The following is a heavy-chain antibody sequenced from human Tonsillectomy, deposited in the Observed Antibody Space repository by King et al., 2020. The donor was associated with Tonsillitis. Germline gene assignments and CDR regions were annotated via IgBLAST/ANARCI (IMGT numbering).Heavy chain of an antibody. CDR2: ISYDGSNK. CDR1: GFTFSSYA. V-gene: IGHV3-30-3*01. Sequence: VQLVESGGGVVQPGRSLRLSCAASGFTFSSYAMHWVRQAPGKVLEWVAVISYDGSNKYYADSVKGPFTISRDNSKNTLYLQMNSLRAEDTAVYYCARDRGYCNSGSCNWSDPWRQGTLITVYS. CDR3: ARDRGYCNSGSCNWSDP. J-gene: IGHJ5*02. D-gene: IGHD2-15*01.